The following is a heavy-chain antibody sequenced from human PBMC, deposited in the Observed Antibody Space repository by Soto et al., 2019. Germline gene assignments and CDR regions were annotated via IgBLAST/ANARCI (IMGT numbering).Heavy chain of an antibody. V-gene: IGHV4-30-2*01. CDR2: IYHSGST. J-gene: IGHJ5*02. Sequence: QLQLQESGSGLVKPSQTLSLTCAASGGSISSGGYSWSWIRQPPGKGLEWIGYIYHSGSTYYNPSLKSRVTISVDRSKNQFSLKLSSVTAADTAVYYCARASIAAADNKWFDPWGQGTLVTVSS. CDR3: ARASIAAADNKWFDP. D-gene: IGHD6-13*01. CDR1: GGSISSGGYS.